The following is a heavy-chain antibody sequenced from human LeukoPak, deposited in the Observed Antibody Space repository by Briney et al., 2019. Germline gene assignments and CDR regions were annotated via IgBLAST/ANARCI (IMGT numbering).Heavy chain of an antibody. J-gene: IGHJ6*03. CDR3: ARQARFLEWFKFRYYYYMDV. CDR1: GFTFSSYA. V-gene: IGHV3-7*01. CDR2: IKQDGSEK. D-gene: IGHD3-3*01. Sequence: GGSLRLSCAASGFTFSSYAMSWVRQAPGKGLEWVANIKQDGSEKYYVDSVKGRFTISRDNAKNSLYLQMNSLRAEDTAVYYCARQARFLEWFKFRYYYYMDVWGKGTTVTVSS.